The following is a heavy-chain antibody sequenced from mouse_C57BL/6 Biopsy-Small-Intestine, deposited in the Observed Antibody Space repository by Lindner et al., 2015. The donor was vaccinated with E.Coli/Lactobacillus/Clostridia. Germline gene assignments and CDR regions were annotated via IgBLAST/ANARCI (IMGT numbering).Heavy chain of an antibody. Sequence: VKVSCKASGYGFTHYGMNWVRQAPGQGLQWVGWINPNTGKATYAQAFTGRFVFSLDTSLSTSYLHIGSLEAEDTAVYYCVRGGFCISTNCYPTLLGEWGQGTLVTVS. J-gene: IGHJ3*02. D-gene: IGHD3-1*01. V-gene: IGHV9-3*02. CDR2: INPNTGKA. CDR3: VRGGFCISTNCYPTLLGE. CDR1: GYGFTHYG.